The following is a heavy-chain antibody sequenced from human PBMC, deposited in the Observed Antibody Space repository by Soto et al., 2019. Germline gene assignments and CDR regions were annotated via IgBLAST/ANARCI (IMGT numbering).Heavy chain of an antibody. CDR3: ARDPHEFWTSYWFDP. J-gene: IGHJ5*02. D-gene: IGHD3-3*01. CDR2: ISAYDGKT. V-gene: IGHV1-18*04. Sequence: ASVKVSCKASGYTFTGYYMHWVRQAPGQGLGLMGWISAYDGKTTYAGKFQGRVTLTTDTSTSTAYMELRSLRSDDTAIYYCARDPHEFWTSYWFDPWGQGTPVTVSS. CDR1: GYTFTGYY.